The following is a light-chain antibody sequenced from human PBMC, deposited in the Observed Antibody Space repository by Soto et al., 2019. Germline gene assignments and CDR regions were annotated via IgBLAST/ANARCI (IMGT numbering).Light chain of an antibody. Sequence: DIQMTQSPSSVSASVGDRVTSTCRASQGISSWLAWYQKKPGKAPKLLIYAASSVQSGVPSRFSGNGHGNEFTLTLSSLQPEDFPTYYCQQSNSFRTITFGQRTRLAIK. V-gene: IGKV1-12*01. J-gene: IGKJ5*01. CDR1: QGISSW. CDR2: AAS. CDR3: QQSNSFRTIT.